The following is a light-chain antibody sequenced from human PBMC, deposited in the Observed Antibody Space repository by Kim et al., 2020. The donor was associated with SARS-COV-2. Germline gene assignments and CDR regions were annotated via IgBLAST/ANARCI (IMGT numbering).Light chain of an antibody. J-gene: IGKJ5*01. CDR1: QDIRND. CDR2: GAS. V-gene: IGKV1-17*01. Sequence: IHITQSPSSLSASLGDRVTITCRASQDIRNDLGWYQQNPGRAPKRLIYGASSLQSGVPSRFSGSGSGTEFTLTISSVQPEDFATYFCLQHSTYPITFGQGTRLEIK. CDR3: LQHSTYPIT.